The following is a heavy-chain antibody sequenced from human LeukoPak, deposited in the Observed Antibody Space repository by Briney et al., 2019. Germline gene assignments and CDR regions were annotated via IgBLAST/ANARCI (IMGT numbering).Heavy chain of an antibody. Sequence: TGGSLRLTCAASGFTFDDYGMSWVRQAPGKGLEWVSGINWNGGSTGYADSVKGRFTISRDNAKNSLYLQMNSLRAEDTALYYCARAHYYDSSGLDFWGQGTLVTVSS. CDR1: GFTFDDYG. CDR3: ARAHYYDSSGLDF. J-gene: IGHJ4*02. CDR2: INWNGGST. D-gene: IGHD3-22*01. V-gene: IGHV3-20*04.